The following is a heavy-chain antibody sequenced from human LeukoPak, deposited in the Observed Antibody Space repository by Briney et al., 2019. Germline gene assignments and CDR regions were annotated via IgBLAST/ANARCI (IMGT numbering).Heavy chain of an antibody. J-gene: IGHJ6*02. V-gene: IGHV3-66*01. CDR1: GFTFSSYA. CDR2: IYSGGST. CDR3: ATVGLTMVRGVRYYYNGMDV. D-gene: IGHD3-10*01. Sequence: GGSLRLSCAASGFTFSSYAMSWVRQAPGNGLEWVSVIYSGGSTHYADSVKGRITISRDNSKNTLYLQMNSLRAEDTAVYYCATVGLTMVRGVRYYYNGMDVWGQGTTVTVSS.